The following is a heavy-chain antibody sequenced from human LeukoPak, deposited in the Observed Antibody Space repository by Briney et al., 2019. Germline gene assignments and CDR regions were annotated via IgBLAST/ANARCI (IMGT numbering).Heavy chain of an antibody. V-gene: IGHV4-39*01. D-gene: IGHD1-26*01. CDR2: IYYSGST. CDR3: ARRSWYIDY. CDR1: GGSISSSSYY. Sequence: PSETLSLTCTVSGGSISSSSYYWGWIRQPPGKGLEWIGSIYYSGSTYYNPSLKSRVTISVDTSKNQFSLKLRSVTAADTAVYYCARRSWYIDYWGQGTLVTVSS. J-gene: IGHJ4*02.